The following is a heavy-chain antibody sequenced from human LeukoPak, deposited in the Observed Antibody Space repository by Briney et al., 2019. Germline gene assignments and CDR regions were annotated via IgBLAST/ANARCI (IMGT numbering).Heavy chain of an antibody. CDR3: ARVEYDYVWGSYRYTFGY. J-gene: IGHJ4*02. V-gene: IGHV1-2*06. D-gene: IGHD3-16*02. Sequence: ASVKVSCKASGYTFTGYYMHWVRQAPGQGLEWMGRINPNSGGTNYAQKFQGRVTMTRDTSISTAYMELSRLRSDDTAVYYCARVEYDYVWGSYRYTFGYWGQGTLVTVSS. CDR2: INPNSGGT. CDR1: GYTFTGYY.